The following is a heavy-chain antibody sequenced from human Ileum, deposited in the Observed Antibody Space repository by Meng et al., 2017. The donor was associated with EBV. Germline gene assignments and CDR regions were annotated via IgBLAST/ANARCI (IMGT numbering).Heavy chain of an antibody. J-gene: IGHJ4*02. CDR1: GFTFSNYY. V-gene: IGHV3-11*01. Sequence: GRVGASGGGLGKPGGSLSLAWAASGFTFSNYYMNWIRQDQGKGLEWVSFISSTGSTTYYADSVKGRFTVSRDNAKNSLFLQMHSLRAEDTAVYYCVYSSSFHWGQGTLVTVSS. CDR2: ISSTGSTT. CDR3: VYSSSFH. D-gene: IGHD6-13*01.